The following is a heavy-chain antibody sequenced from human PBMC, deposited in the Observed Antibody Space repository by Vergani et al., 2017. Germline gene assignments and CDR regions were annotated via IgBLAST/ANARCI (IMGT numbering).Heavy chain of an antibody. CDR1: GGTFSSYA. V-gene: IGHV1-69*11. J-gene: IGHJ4*02. CDR2: IIPILGTA. D-gene: IGHD3-3*01. Sequence: QVQLVQSGAEVKKPGSSVKVSCKASGGTFSSYAISWVRQAPGQGLEWMGRIIPILGTANYAQKFQGRVTITADESTSTAYMELSSLKSEDTAVYYCARQLIHYDSPHLDYWGQGTLVTVSS. CDR3: ARQLIHYDSPHLDY.